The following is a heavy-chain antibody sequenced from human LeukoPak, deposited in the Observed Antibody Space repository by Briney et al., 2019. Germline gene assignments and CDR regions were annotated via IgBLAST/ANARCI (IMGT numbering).Heavy chain of an antibody. J-gene: IGHJ4*02. Sequence: PGGSLRLSCAASGFTFSSYGMHWVRQAPGKGLEWVAVIWYDGSNKYYADSVKGRFAISRDNSKNTLYLQMNSLRAEDTAVYYCARDPGLDGDPSPFDYWGQGTLVTVSS. CDR2: IWYDGSNK. CDR1: GFTFSSYG. D-gene: IGHD4-17*01. CDR3: ARDPGLDGDPSPFDY. V-gene: IGHV3-33*01.